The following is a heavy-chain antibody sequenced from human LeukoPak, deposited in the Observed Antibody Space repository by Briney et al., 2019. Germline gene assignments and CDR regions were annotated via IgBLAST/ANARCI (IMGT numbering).Heavy chain of an antibody. J-gene: IGHJ4*02. CDR1: GYTFTSYT. CDR2: MNPSSGNT. V-gene: IGHV1-8*03. D-gene: IGHD5-12*01. CDR3: ARSGLGGYDYFDY. Sequence: ASVKVSCKASGYTFTSYTINWVRQATGQGLEWMGWMNPSSGNTGYAQNFQGRVTITRNTSISTAYMELSSLRSEDTAVYYCARSGLGGYDYFDYWGQGTLVTVSS.